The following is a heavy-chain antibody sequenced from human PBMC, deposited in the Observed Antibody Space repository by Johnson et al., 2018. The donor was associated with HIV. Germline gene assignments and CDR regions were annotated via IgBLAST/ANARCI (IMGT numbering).Heavy chain of an antibody. D-gene: IGHD1-1*01. J-gene: IGHJ3*02. CDR1: GFTFSSYD. V-gene: IGHV3-13*01. CDR3: ARANDLSAFDI. CDR2: IGTAGDT. Sequence: MLLVESGGGLVQPGGSLRLSCAASGFTFSSYDMHWVRQATGKGLEWVSAIGTAGDTYYPGSVKGRFTISRENAKTSLYLQMNSLRAGETAVYYCARANDLSAFDIWGQGTMVTVSS.